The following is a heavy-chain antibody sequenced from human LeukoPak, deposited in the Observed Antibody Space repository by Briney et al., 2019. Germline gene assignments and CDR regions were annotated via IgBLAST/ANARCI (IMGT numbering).Heavy chain of an antibody. CDR2: IIPIFGTA. D-gene: IGHD3-10*01. Sequence: SVKVSCKASGGTFNNYAISWVRQAPGQGLEWMGGIIPIFGTANYAQKFQGRVTITAHKSTNTAYMELSSLRSEDTAVYYCARVWTRTVDYWGQGTLVTVSS. CDR1: GGTFNNYA. CDR3: ARVWTRTVDY. V-gene: IGHV1-69*06. J-gene: IGHJ4*02.